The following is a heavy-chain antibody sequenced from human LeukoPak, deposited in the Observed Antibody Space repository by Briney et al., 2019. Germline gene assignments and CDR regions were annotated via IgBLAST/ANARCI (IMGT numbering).Heavy chain of an antibody. D-gene: IGHD3-22*01. CDR3: ARLKSYYDSSPIDY. CDR2: IYYSGST. J-gene: IGHJ4*02. V-gene: IGHV4-39*07. Sequence: SGTLSLTCAVSGGSISSSSYYWGWIRQPPGKGLEWIGSIYYSGSTYYNPSLKSRVTISVDTSKNQFSLKLSSVTAADTAVYYCARLKSYYDSSPIDYWGQGTLVTVSS. CDR1: GGSISSSSYY.